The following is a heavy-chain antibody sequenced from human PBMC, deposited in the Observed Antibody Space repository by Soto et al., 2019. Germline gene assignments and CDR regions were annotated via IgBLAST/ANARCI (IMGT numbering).Heavy chain of an antibody. Sequence: GGSLRLSCAASGFTFSSSGMHWVRQAPGKGLEWVAVIWADGTTKDYADSVKGRFTISRDNSQNTLYLQMNSLRADDTALYYRARDLGNWPFDSWGQGTLVTVSS. CDR2: IWADGTTK. CDR3: ARDLGNWPFDS. CDR1: GFTFSSSG. D-gene: IGHD1-1*01. J-gene: IGHJ4*02. V-gene: IGHV3-33*01.